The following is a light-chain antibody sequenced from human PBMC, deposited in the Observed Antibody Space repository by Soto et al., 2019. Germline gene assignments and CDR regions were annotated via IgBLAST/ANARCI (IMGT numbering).Light chain of an antibody. V-gene: IGLV2-11*01. CDR2: DVS. CDR3: CSYAGSYTFSYV. CDR1: SSDVGGYNY. Sequence: QSVLTQPRSVSGSPGQSVTISCTGTSSDVGGYNYVSWYQQHPGKAPKLMIYDVSKRPSGVPDRFSGSKSGNTASLTISGLQAEDEADYYCCSYAGSYTFSYVFGTGIKLTVL. J-gene: IGLJ1*01.